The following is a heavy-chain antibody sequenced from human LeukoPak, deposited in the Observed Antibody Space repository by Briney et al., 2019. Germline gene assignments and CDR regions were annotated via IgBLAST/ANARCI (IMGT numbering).Heavy chain of an antibody. CDR2: IHPNSGGT. J-gene: IGHJ4*02. CDR1: GYTFTDYY. D-gene: IGHD6-13*01. V-gene: IGHV1-2*02. CDR3: ARKVAAAAYHFDY. Sequence: ASVKVSCKASGYTFTDYYMHWVRQAPGQGLEWMGWIHPNSGGTKYAQKFQGRVTMTRDTSISTAYMELSRLRSDDTAVYYCARKVAAAAYHFDYWGQGTLVTVSS.